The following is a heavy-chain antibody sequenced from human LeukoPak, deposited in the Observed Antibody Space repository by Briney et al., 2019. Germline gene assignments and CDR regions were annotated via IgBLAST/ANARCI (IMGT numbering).Heavy chain of an antibody. J-gene: IGHJ4*02. V-gene: IGHV4-38-2*01. Sequence: SETLSLTCVVSGYSISSGYHWGWIRQSPEKGREWIGSIHYSGSTDYNPSLKSRVTISIDTSNDQFSLRLRSVTAADTAVYYCASLGGYQNGNFDFWGQGTLVTVSS. CDR1: GYSISSGYH. D-gene: IGHD3-16*01. CDR2: IHYSGST. CDR3: ASLGGYQNGNFDF.